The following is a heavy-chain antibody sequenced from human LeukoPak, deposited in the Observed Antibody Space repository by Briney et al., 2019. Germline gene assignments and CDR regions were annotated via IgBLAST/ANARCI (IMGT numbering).Heavy chain of an antibody. J-gene: IGHJ4*02. CDR1: GCSISSSSYY. CDR3: ATPVIAVASTGNY. V-gene: IGHV4-39*01. D-gene: IGHD6-19*01. CDR2: IYYSGST. Sequence: SETLSLTCTVSGCSISSSSYYWGWLRQPPGKGLEWIGSIYYSGSTYYNPSLKRRVTISVDTSKNPFSLKLSSVTGADTAVYYCATPVIAVASTGNYWGQGTLVTVSS.